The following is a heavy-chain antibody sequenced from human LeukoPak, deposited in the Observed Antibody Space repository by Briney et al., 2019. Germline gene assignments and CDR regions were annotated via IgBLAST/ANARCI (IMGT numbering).Heavy chain of an antibody. CDR1: GFTFSNYA. J-gene: IGHJ1*01. V-gene: IGHV3-23*01. CDR3: AKDSGYGDYGGEYFPH. D-gene: IGHD4-17*01. Sequence: GGSLRLSCAASGFTFSNYAMGWVRQSPGKGLEWVSSITVNSADTYYADSVKGRFTISSDNSKNTLYLQMNSLRAEDTAIYYCAKDSGYGDYGGEYFPHWGQGTPVTVSS. CDR2: ITVNSADT.